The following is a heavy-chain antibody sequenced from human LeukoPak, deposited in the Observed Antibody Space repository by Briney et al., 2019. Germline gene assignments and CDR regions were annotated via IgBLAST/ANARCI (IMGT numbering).Heavy chain of an antibody. CDR3: ARVGLYDILTGYYLDAFDI. D-gene: IGHD3-9*01. V-gene: IGHV3-23*01. CDR1: GFTFSSYA. J-gene: IGHJ3*02. Sequence: GGSLRLSCAASGFTFSSYAMSWVRQAPGKGLEWVSAISGSGGSTYYADSVKGRFTISRDNSKNTLYLQMNSLRAEDTAVYYCARVGLYDILTGYYLDAFDIWGQGTMVTVSS. CDR2: ISGSGGST.